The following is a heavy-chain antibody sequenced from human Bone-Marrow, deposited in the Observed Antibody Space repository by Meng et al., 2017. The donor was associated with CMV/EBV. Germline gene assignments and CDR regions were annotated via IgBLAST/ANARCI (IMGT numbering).Heavy chain of an antibody. CDR1: GYTFTSYD. V-gene: IGHV1-8*01. Sequence: ASVKVSCKASGYTFTSYDINWVRQATGQGLEWMGWMNPNSGNTGYAQKFQGRVTMTRNTSISTAYMELRSLRSDDTAVYYCALDCSSTSCWGYWGQGTLVTVSS. CDR3: ALDCSSTSCWGY. J-gene: IGHJ4*02. D-gene: IGHD2-2*01. CDR2: MNPNSGNT.